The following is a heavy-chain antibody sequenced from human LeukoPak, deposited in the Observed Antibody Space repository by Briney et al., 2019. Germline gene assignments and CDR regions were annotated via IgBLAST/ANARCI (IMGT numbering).Heavy chain of an antibody. CDR3: AKDQNVLWFGELLSPSFDY. Sequence: PGGSLRLSCAASGFTFSSYAMSWVRQAPGKGLEWVSAISGSGGSTYYADSAKGRFTISRDHSKNTLYLQMNSLRAEDTAVYYCAKDQNVLWFGELLSPSFDYWGQGTLVTVSS. V-gene: IGHV3-23*01. J-gene: IGHJ4*02. D-gene: IGHD3-10*01. CDR1: GFTFSSYA. CDR2: ISGSGGST.